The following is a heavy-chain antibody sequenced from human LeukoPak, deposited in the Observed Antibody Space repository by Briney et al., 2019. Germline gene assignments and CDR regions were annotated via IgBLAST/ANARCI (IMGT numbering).Heavy chain of an antibody. D-gene: IGHD6-13*01. CDR3: ARGIAAAAVTKFDY. Sequence: GESLKISCKGSGYSFTNSWIGWVRQMPGKGLEWMGIIYPGDFDTGYGPSFQGQVTISADKSISTAYLQWSSLRASDTAMYYCARGIAAAAVTKFDYWGQGTLVTVSS. V-gene: IGHV5-51*01. CDR1: GYSFTNSW. CDR2: IYPGDFDT. J-gene: IGHJ4*02.